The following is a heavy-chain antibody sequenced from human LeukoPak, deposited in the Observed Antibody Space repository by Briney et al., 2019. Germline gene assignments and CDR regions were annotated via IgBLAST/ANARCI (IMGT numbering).Heavy chain of an antibody. D-gene: IGHD6-13*01. V-gene: IGHV1-18*01. J-gene: IGHJ4*02. Sequence: GASVKVSCKASGFTFTSYCISWVRQAPGQGLEWMGWISAYNGNTNYAQKLQGRVTMTTDTSTSTAYMVLRSLRADDTAVYYCARGHSSSSFDYWGQGTLVTVSS. CDR2: ISAYNGNT. CDR3: ARGHSSSSFDY. CDR1: GFTFTSYC.